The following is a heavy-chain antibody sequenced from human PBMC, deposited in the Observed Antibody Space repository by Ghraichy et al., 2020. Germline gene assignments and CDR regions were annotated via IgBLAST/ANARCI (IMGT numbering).Heavy chain of an antibody. CDR2: ISGGGDTT. J-gene: IGHJ4*02. V-gene: IGHV3-23*01. CDR1: GFTFSSYA. D-gene: IGHD3-10*01. CDR3: AKGKGSRTMYYFDY. Sequence: GESLNISCAASGFTFSSYAMNWVRQAPGRGLEWVSTISGGGDTTYYADSVKGRFTISRDNSKNTLYLQMNSLRAEDTAVYYCAKGKGSRTMYYFDYWGQETLVTVSS.